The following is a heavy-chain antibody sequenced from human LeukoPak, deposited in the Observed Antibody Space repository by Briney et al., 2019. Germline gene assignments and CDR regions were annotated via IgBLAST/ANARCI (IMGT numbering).Heavy chain of an antibody. J-gene: IGHJ4*02. D-gene: IGHD1-1*01. Sequence: ASVKVSCKASGYTFTDYYMHWVRQAPGQGLEWMGWVNPNSGTNYAQKFQGRVTMTRDTSTSTAYMELTRLTSDDTAVYYCARNRWMDYWGQGTLVTVSS. CDR2: VNPNSGT. CDR3: ARNRWMDY. CDR1: GYTFTDYY. V-gene: IGHV1-2*02.